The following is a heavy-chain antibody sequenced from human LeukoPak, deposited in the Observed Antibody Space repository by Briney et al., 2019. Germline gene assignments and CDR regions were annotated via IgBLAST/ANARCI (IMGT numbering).Heavy chain of an antibody. V-gene: IGHV4-39*07. Sequence: PSETLSLTCTVSGGSISSSSYYWGWIRQPPGKGLEWIGEINHSGSTNYNPSLKSRVTISVDTSKNQFSLKLSSVTAADTAVYYCATTGYSSSWLARAPFDYWGQGTLVTVSS. D-gene: IGHD6-13*01. J-gene: IGHJ4*02. CDR1: GGSISSSSYY. CDR2: INHSGST. CDR3: ATTGYSSSWLARAPFDY.